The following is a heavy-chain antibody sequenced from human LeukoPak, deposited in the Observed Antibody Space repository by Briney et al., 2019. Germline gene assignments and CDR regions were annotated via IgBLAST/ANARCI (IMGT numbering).Heavy chain of an antibody. J-gene: IGHJ5*02. CDR3: ARPYYYDSRIDP. Sequence: SQTLSLTCTVSGGSISSGGYYWSWIRQPPGKGLEWIGYTYYSGSIYYNPSLKSRATISVDTSKNQFSLRLTSVTAADTAVYYCARPYYYDSRIDPWGQGTLVTVSS. CDR2: TYYSGSI. D-gene: IGHD3-22*01. V-gene: IGHV4-30-4*01. CDR1: GGSISSGGYY.